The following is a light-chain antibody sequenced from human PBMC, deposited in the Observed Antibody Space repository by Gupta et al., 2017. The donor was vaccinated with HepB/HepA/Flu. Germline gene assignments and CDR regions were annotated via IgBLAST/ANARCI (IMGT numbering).Light chain of an antibody. CDR3: CSYSGSSTHVI. V-gene: IGLV2-23*02. CDR1: SSDVGSYDL. Sequence: QSALTQPASVSGSPGQSITISCTGTSSDVGSYDLVSWYRQHPGRAPKLMIYEVSKRPSGVSNRFSGSKSGNTASLTISGLQAEDEADYYCCSYSGSSTHVILGGGTKLTVL. J-gene: IGLJ2*01. CDR2: EVS.